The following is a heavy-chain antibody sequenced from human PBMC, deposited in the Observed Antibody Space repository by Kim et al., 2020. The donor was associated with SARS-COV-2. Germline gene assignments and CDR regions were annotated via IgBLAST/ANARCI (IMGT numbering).Heavy chain of an antibody. Sequence: GGSLRLSCAASGFTFSNYCMSWIRQAPGKGLEWVSYINSSGSEKYADSSEDGCFISRRDDDKTPQQLINNRMAAEAAAEYYCAGASSGEMAYGVEGTLVT. V-gene: IGHV3-11*06. CDR3: AGASSGEMAY. D-gene: IGHD4-17*01. CDR1: GFTFSNYC. J-gene: IGHJ4*02. CDR2: INSSGSE.